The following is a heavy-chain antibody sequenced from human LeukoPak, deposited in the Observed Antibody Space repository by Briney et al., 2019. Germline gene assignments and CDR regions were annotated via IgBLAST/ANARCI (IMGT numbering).Heavy chain of an antibody. CDR3: ARDRDIAAAGLFDY. CDR2: TKQDGSET. V-gene: IGHV3-7*03. Sequence: GGSLRLSCATSGFIFSNYWMSWVRQAPGKGLEWVANTKQDGSETYYVDSVKGRFTISRDDAKNSLYLQMNSLRAEDTALYYCARDRDIAAAGLFDYWGQGTLVTVSS. J-gene: IGHJ4*02. D-gene: IGHD6-13*01. CDR1: GFIFSNYW.